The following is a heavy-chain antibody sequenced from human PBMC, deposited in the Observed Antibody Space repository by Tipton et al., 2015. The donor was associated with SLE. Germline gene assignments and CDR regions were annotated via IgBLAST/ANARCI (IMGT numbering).Heavy chain of an antibody. V-gene: IGHV3-74*01. CDR1: GFTLSSYW. CDR2: INTDGTSA. D-gene: IGHD3-16*01. J-gene: IGHJ3*02. Sequence: SLRLSCAASGFTLSSYWMHWVRQAPGKGLVWASRINTDGTSATYADSVRGRFTISRDNAKNTLYLQMNSLRAEDTAVYYCARDGGGGLLGAFGIWGQGTLVTVSS. CDR3: ARDGGGGLLGAFGI.